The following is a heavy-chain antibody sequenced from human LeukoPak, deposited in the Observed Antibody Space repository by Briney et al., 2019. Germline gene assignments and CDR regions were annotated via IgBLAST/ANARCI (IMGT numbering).Heavy chain of an antibody. J-gene: IGHJ4*02. CDR3: ASSYYDTFDY. D-gene: IGHD3-9*01. CDR1: GGSISSGGYS. Sequence: SETLSLTCTVSGGSISSGGYSWSWIRQPPGKGLEWIGYIYHSGSTYYNPSLKSRVTISVDRSKNQFSLKLSSVTAADTAVYYCASSYYDTFDYWGQGTLVTVSS. V-gene: IGHV4-30-2*01. CDR2: IYHSGST.